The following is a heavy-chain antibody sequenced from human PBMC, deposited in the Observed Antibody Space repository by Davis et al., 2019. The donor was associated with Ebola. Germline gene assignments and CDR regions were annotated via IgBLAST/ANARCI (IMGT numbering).Heavy chain of an antibody. CDR2: INPNSGGT. Sequence: ASVKVSCKASGYTFTGYYMHWVRQAPGQGLEWMGRINPNSGGTNYAQKLQGRVTMTTDTSTSTAYMELRSLRSDDTAVYYCARVAYDFWSGYDYWGQGTLVTVSS. V-gene: IGHV1-2*06. D-gene: IGHD3-3*01. J-gene: IGHJ4*02. CDR1: GYTFTGYY. CDR3: ARVAYDFWSGYDY.